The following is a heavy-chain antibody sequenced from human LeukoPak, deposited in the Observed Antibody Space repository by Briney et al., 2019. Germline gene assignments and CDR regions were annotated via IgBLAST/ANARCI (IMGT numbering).Heavy chain of an antibody. V-gene: IGHV4-34*01. D-gene: IGHD6-6*01. CDR1: GGSFSGYY. J-gene: IGHJ4*02. CDR2: INHSGST. Sequence: PSETLSLTCAVYGGSFSGYYWSWIRQPPGKGLEWIGEINHSGSTNYNPSLKSRVTISVDTSKNQFSLKLSSVTAADTAVYYCARRSPKRGYSSSSEDYWGQGTLVTVSS. CDR3: ARRSPKRGYSSSSEDY.